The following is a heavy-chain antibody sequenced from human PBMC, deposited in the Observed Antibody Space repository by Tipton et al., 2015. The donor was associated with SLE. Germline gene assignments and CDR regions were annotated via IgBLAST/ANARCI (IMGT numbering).Heavy chain of an antibody. CDR1: GFILSNYD. Sequence: SLRLSCAASGFILSNYDMHWVRQATGEGLEWVAGIGKGGDTYYAGSVKGRFTISRENAKNSVYLQMNSLRVGDTAVYYCTRGASGWDYWGQGTLVTVSS. J-gene: IGHJ4*02. D-gene: IGHD6-25*01. CDR2: IGKGGDT. CDR3: TRGASGWDY. V-gene: IGHV3-13*01.